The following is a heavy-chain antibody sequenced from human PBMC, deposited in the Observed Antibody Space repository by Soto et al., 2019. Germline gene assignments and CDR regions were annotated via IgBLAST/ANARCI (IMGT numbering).Heavy chain of an antibody. CDR2: ISYDGSNK. J-gene: IGHJ6*03. CDR3: AKGAGPRLLGPRTLYYYYYMDV. Sequence: GGSLRLSCAASGFTFSSYGMHWVRQAPGKGLEWVAVISYDGSNKYYADSVKGRFTISRDNSKNTLYLQMNSLRAEDTAVYYCAKGAGPRLLGPRTLYYYYYMDVWGKGTTVTVSS. CDR1: GFTFSSYG. V-gene: IGHV3-30*18. D-gene: IGHD1-26*01.